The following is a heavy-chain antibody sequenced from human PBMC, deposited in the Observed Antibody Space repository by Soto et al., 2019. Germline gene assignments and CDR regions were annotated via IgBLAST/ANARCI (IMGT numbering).Heavy chain of an antibody. CDR3: ARQLVDIVATYNWFDP. J-gene: IGHJ5*02. CDR1: GGSLSSSSYY. Sequence: SETPSLTCTVSGGSLSSSSYYWGWIRQPPGKGLEWIGSIYYSGSTYYNPSLKSRVTISVDTSKNQFSLKLSSVTAADTAVYYCARQLVDIVATYNWFDPWGQGTLVTVSS. D-gene: IGHD5-12*01. V-gene: IGHV4-39*01. CDR2: IYYSGST.